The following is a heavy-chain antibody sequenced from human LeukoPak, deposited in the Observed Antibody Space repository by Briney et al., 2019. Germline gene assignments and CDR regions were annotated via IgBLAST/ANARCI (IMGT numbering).Heavy chain of an antibody. V-gene: IGHV3-7*01. CDR3: ARDYYGDYLD. D-gene: IGHD4-17*01. Sequence: GGSLRLSCAASGFTFSSNWMAWVRQAPGQWLEWVANIKEDGREKYYADFVKGRFTISRDNAKNSLYLQMSSLRAEDTALYYCARDYYGDYLDWGQGTQVTVSS. CDR2: IKEDGREK. J-gene: IGHJ4*02. CDR1: GFTFSSNW.